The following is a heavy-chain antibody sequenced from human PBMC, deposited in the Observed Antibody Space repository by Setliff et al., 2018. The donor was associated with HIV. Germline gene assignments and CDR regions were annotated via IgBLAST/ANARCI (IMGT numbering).Heavy chain of an antibody. Sequence: SETLSLTCAVYGGSFSDYFWSWIRQPPGKRLEWIGEINHTGSTKYNPSLKSRVSISVDTSKNQFSLKLNSVTAADTAVYFCARESAGGTTDTYPLDYWGEGILVTVSS. V-gene: IGHV4-34*01. J-gene: IGHJ4*02. CDR1: GGSFSDYF. CDR2: INHTGST. CDR3: ARESAGGTTDTYPLDY. D-gene: IGHD4-4*01.